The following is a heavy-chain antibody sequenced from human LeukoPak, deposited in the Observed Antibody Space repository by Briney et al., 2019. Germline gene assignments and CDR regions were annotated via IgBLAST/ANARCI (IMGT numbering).Heavy chain of an antibody. Sequence: PGGSLRLSCAASGFTFSSYWMSWVRQAPGEGLQSVTYISQDVSHKYYVDSVKGRFTISRGNAKNSLHLEMNSLRAEDTALYYCARVGYNGWNFENWGQGTLVTVSS. D-gene: IGHD5-12*01. V-gene: IGHV3-7*01. CDR3: ARVGYNGWNFEN. CDR1: GFTFSSYW. CDR2: ISQDVSHK. J-gene: IGHJ4*02.